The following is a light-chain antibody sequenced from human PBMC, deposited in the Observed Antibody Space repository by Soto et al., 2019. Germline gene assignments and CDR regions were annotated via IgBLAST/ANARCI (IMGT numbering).Light chain of an antibody. Sequence: EIVLTQSPGTLSLSPGERATLSCRASQSVSGRYLAWYQQKPDQAPRLLIYGASSRATGIPDRFSGSGSGTDFTLTISRLEPEDFAVYYCQQYGISPRTFGQGTKVDIK. CDR1: QSVSGRY. V-gene: IGKV3-20*01. CDR3: QQYGISPRT. CDR2: GAS. J-gene: IGKJ1*01.